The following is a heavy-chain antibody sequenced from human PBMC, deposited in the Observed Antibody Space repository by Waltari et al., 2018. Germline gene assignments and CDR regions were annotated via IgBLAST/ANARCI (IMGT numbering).Heavy chain of an antibody. CDR3: TRRFPNFYYYGMDV. CDR2: INEEGNAK. J-gene: IGHJ6*02. CDR1: GFNFSSHW. Sequence: EVQLVESGGGLVQPGGSLGISCSASGFNFSSHWMSWVRQAAGKGREWVANINEEGNAKYYVDSVKGRFAVSRDNAQNSLYLQMESLTAEDTAVYYCTRRFPNFYYYGMDVWGQGTAVTVSS. D-gene: IGHD3-3*01. V-gene: IGHV3-7*03.